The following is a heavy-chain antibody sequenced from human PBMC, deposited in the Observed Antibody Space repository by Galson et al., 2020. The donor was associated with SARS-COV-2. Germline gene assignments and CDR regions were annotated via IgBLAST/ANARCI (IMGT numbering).Heavy chain of an antibody. CDR2: IDWDDDK. CDR3: ARSYYDILTGYLAAFDI. V-gene: IGHV2-70*04. D-gene: IGHD3-9*01. CDR1: GFSLSTSGMR. J-gene: IGHJ3*02. Sequence: SGPTLVKPTQTLTLTCTFSGFSLSTSGMRVSWNRQPPGKAIEWLARIDWDDDKFYSTTLKTRITISKDTSKNQVVLTMTNMDPVDTATYYCARSYYDILTGYLAAFDIWGQGTMVTVSS.